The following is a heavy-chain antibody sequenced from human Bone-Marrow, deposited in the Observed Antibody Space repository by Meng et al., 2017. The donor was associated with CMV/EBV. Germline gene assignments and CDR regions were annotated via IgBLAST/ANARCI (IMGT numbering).Heavy chain of an antibody. CDR1: GFTFRSYL. J-gene: IGHJ4*02. V-gene: IGHV3-7*01. Sequence: GESLKISCAASGFTFRSYLMSWVRQAPGKGLEWVANIKQEGSEKYYVDSVKGRFTISRDNAKNSLYLQMNSLRAEETAVYYCARDRGSIGYWGQGTLVTVSS. CDR2: IKQEGSEK. CDR3: ARDRGSIGY. D-gene: IGHD3-10*01.